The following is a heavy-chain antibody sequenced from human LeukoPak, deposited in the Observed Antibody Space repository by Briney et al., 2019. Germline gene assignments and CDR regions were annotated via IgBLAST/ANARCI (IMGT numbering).Heavy chain of an antibody. CDR1: GFTFSSYW. CDR3: ARGLSLSGYLDAFDI. D-gene: IGHD3-22*01. J-gene: IGHJ3*02. Sequence: GGSLRLSCAASGFTFSSYWMSWVRQAPGKGLEWVANIKQDGSVKSYEDSVKGRFTIARDNAKNSLWLQMNSLRVEDTAVYFCARGLSLSGYLDAFDIWGQGTMVTVSS. CDR2: IKQDGSVK. V-gene: IGHV3-7*03.